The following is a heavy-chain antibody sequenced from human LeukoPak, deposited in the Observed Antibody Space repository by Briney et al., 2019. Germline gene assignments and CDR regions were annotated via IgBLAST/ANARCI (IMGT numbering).Heavy chain of an antibody. CDR1: GFTFSSYA. Sequence: GRSLRLSCAASGFTFSSYAMHWVRQAPGKGLEWVAVISYDGSNKYYADSVKGRFTISRDNSKNTLYLQMNSLRAEDTAVYYCARGGVRQQPPMRAFDIWGQGTMVTVSS. CDR2: ISYDGSNK. J-gene: IGHJ3*02. CDR3: ARGGVRQQPPMRAFDI. V-gene: IGHV3-30-3*01. D-gene: IGHD6-13*01.